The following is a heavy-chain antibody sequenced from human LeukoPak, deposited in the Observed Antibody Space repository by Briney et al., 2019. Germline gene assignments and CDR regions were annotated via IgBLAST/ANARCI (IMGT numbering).Heavy chain of an antibody. CDR1: GFTFSSYG. V-gene: IGHV3-30*18. Sequence: QAGGSLRLSCAASGFTFSSYGMHWVRQAPGKGLEWVAVISYDGSNKYYADSVKGRFTISRDNSKNTLYLQMNSLRAEDTAVYYCAKDVPTAYFDYWGQGTLVTASS. J-gene: IGHJ4*02. CDR3: AKDVPTAYFDY. CDR2: ISYDGSNK. D-gene: IGHD1-1*01.